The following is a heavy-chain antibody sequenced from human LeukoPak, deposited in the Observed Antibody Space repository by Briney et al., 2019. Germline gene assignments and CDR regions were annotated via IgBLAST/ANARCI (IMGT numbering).Heavy chain of an antibody. CDR1: GFTFDNCA. Sequence: GGSLRLSCAASGFTFDNCAMHWVRQLPGKGLEWVSLISKDGGSTYYADSVKGRFTISRDNSKNSLYLQMNSLRTEDTALYYCAKDLTTVTTDYFDCWGQGTLSPSPQ. J-gene: IGHJ4*02. CDR3: AKDLTTVTTDYFDC. D-gene: IGHD4-17*01. V-gene: IGHV3-43*02. CDR2: ISKDGGST.